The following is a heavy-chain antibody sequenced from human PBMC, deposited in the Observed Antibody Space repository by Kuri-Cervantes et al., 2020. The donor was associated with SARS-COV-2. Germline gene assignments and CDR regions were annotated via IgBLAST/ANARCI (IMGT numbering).Heavy chain of an antibody. CDR2: ISPHTGNT. D-gene: IGHD2-2*01. CDR1: GGTFSSYA. Sequence: ASVKVSCKASGGTFSSYAISWVRQAPGQGLEWMGWISPHTGNTGYPQKLQGRVTMTTDTSTSTAYMELRSLRSDDTAVYYCARASGYCSISWCSFPFDYWGQGTLVTVSS. V-gene: IGHV1-18*01. J-gene: IGHJ4*02. CDR3: ARASGYCSISWCSFPFDY.